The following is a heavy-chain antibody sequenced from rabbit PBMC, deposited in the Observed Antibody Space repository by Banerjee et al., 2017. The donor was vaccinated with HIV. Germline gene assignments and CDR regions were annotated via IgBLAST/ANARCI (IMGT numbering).Heavy chain of an antibody. V-gene: IGHV1S45*01. CDR3: ARIRYVGYAYEALGAFDP. J-gene: IGHJ2*01. CDR1: GFSFSSDYR. Sequence: QQQLVESGGGLVKPGASLTLTCTASGFSFSSDYRIYWVRQAPGKGLEWIACIVPGGGSTWYASWAKGRFTISKTSSTTVTLQMTSLTAADTATYFCARIRYVGYAYEALGAFDPWGPGTLVTVS. D-gene: IGHD6-1*01. CDR2: IVPGGGST.